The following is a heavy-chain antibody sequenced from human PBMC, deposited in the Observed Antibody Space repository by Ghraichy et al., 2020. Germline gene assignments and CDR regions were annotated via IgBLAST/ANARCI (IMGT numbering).Heavy chain of an antibody. J-gene: IGHJ4*02. CDR2: IWDDGSNK. CDR3: ARTLDYGDYGFDY. D-gene: IGHD4-17*01. CDR1: GFTFSSYG. Sequence: GGSLRLSCAASGFTFSSYGIHWVRQAPGKGLEWVAVIWDDGSNKYYADSVKGRFTISRDNSKNTLYLQMNSLRAEDTAVYYCARTLDYGDYGFDYWGQGTLVTVSS. V-gene: IGHV3-33*01.